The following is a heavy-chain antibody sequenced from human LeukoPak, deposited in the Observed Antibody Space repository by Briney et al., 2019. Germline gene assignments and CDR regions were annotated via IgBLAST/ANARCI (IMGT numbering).Heavy chain of an antibody. CDR1: GGSFSGYY. CDR3: ARGQGRAAAPMGY. J-gene: IGHJ4*02. V-gene: IGHV4-34*01. D-gene: IGHD6-13*01. CDR2: IYYSGST. Sequence: SETLSLTCAVYGGSFSGYYWSWIRQHPGKGLEWIGYIYYSGSTNYNPALKSRVTISVDTSKNQFSLKLSSVTAADTAVYYCARGQGRAAAPMGYWGQGTLVTVSS.